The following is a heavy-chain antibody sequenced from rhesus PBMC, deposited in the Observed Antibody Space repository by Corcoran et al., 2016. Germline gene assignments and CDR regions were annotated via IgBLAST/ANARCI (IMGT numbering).Heavy chain of an antibody. V-gene: IGHV4S11*01. CDR2: IHGSGTTT. Sequence: QVQLQESGPGLVKPSETLSLTCTVSVGSIRGYYWNWLRQLPGKGLEWIANIHGSGTTTNYKPSLKRRVTLSVDTSKNQFSLKLTSVTAADTAVYYCARQTSGWAVTDVWGPGVLVTVSS. CDR3: ARQTSGWAVTDV. D-gene: IGHD6-31*01. CDR1: VGSIRGYY. J-gene: IGHJ5-1*01.